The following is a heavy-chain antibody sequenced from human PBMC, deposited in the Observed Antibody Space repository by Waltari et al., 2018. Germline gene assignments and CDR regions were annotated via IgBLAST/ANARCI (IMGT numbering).Heavy chain of an antibody. J-gene: IGHJ2*01. Sequence: QVQLVHSGAEVTKPGASVKVSCKSSGYTFTSSYMHWARQAHGQGLEWMGIINPSGGSTSYEQKFQGRVTMTRDTSTSTVYMELSSLRSEDTAVYYCAREMAIFGVVIMRYFDLWGRGTLVTVSS. CDR3: AREMAIFGVVIMRYFDL. D-gene: IGHD3-3*01. V-gene: IGHV1-46*01. CDR1: GYTFTSSY. CDR2: INPSGGST.